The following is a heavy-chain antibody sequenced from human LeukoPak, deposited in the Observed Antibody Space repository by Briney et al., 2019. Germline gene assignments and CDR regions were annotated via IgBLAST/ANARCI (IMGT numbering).Heavy chain of an antibody. CDR2: IIPILNIA. CDR3: ARENGAIFGVVIISDYYYGMDV. J-gene: IGHJ6*02. CDR1: GGTFSSYT. D-gene: IGHD3-3*01. V-gene: IGHV1-69*04. Sequence: ASVKVSCKASGGTFSSYTISWVRQAPGQGLEWRGRIIPILNIANYAQKFQGRVTITADKSTSTAYMELSSLRSKDTAVYYCARENGAIFGVVIISDYYYGMDVWGQGTTVTVSS.